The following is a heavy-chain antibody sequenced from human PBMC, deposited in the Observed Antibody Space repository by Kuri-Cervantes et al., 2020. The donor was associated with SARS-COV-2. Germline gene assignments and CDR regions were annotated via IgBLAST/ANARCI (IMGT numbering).Heavy chain of an antibody. V-gene: IGHV3-30-3*01. CDR3: ARETVVTNQYYFDY. Sequence: GALRLSCAASGFTFSSYAMHWVRQAPGKGLEWVAVISYDGSNKYYADSVKGRFTISRDNSKNTLYLQMNSLRAEDTAVYYCARETVVTNQYYFDYWGQGTLATFPS. CDR1: GFTFSSYA. CDR2: ISYDGSNK. J-gene: IGHJ4*02. D-gene: IGHD4-23*01.